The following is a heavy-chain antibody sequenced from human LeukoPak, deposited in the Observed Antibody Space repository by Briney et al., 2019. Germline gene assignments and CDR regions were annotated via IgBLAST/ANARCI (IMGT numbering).Heavy chain of an antibody. J-gene: IGHJ5*01. CDR1: GFAFSFYA. V-gene: IGHV3-23*01. CDR2: INANSGTT. Sequence: GGSLRLSCAASGFAFSFYAMSWLREPPGKGLVWFSTINANSGTTSYAASVRGRFTISRDNSKNTLYLQVNTLRADDTATYYCAKPISGGLAVTADWFHPWGQGTLVVVSS. D-gene: IGHD6-19*01. CDR3: AKPISGGLAVTADWFHP.